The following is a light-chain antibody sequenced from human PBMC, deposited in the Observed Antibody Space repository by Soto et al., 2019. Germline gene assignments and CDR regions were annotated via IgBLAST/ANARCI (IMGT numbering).Light chain of an antibody. J-gene: IGKJ5*01. Sequence: GDRVTITCRASQSISSYLNWYQQKPGKAPKFLIYGASTLQSGVPSRFTGSGSGTDFTLTVNSLQAEDFATYYCQQSYTSPTTFGQGTRLEI. CDR1: QSISSY. CDR2: GAS. CDR3: QQSYTSPTT. V-gene: IGKV1-39*01.